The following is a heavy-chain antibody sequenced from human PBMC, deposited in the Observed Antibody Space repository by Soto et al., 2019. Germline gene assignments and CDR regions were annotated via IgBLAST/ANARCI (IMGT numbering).Heavy chain of an antibody. CDR3: ARHRFSSGSAYFDY. D-gene: IGHD3-22*01. CDR2: INPNSGDT. J-gene: IGHJ4*02. V-gene: IGHV1-2*02. CDR1: GYTFTDFH. Sequence: ASVKVSCKASGYTFTDFHVHGVRQAPGQGLEWMGSINPNSGDTDSAQKFQARVTMATDRSINTVYMELSRLRSDDTAVYYCARHRFSSGSAYFDYWGQGTLVTVSS.